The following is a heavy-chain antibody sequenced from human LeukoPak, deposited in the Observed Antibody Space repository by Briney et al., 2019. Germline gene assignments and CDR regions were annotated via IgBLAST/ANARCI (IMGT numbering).Heavy chain of an antibody. CDR2: ISIYSGNT. J-gene: IGHJ5*02. CDR3: ARVAGIAAAGTRFWFDP. Sequence: VASVKVSCKASGYTFITYGITWVRQAPGQGLEWMGWISIYSGNTNYAQKFQGRVTMTTDTSTDTAYMQLRSLRSDDTAVYYCARVAGIAAAGTRFWFDPWGQGTLVTVSS. V-gene: IGHV1-18*01. CDR1: GYTFITYG. D-gene: IGHD6-13*01.